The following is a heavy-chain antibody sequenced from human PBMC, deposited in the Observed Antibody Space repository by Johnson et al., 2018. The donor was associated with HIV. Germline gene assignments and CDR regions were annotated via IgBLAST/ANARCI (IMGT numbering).Heavy chain of an antibody. CDR2: ISYDGSNK. CDR1: GFTFSSYA. V-gene: IGHV3-30*04. Sequence: QVQLVESGGGVVRPGGSLRLSCAASGFTFSSYAMHWVRQAPGKGLEWVAVISYDGSNKYYAASVKGRFTISRDNAKNSLYLQMNSLRAEDTAVYYCARALGLEVCAFDIWGPGTMVTVSS. J-gene: IGHJ3*02. CDR3: ARALGLEVCAFDI. D-gene: IGHD2-8*01.